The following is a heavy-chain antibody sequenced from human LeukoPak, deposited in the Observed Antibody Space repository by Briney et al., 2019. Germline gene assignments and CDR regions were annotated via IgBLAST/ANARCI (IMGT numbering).Heavy chain of an antibody. CDR2: MYTSGST. Sequence: PSETLSLTCTVSGASISTYYWSWIRQPAGKGLEWIGRMYTSGSTNYNPSLKGRVTMSVGTSKNQLSLKLSSVTAADTAVYYCARDNGGDYWYSDIWGRGTLVTVSS. J-gene: IGHJ2*01. D-gene: IGHD2-21*01. CDR1: GASISTYY. CDR3: ARDNGGDYWYSDI. V-gene: IGHV4-4*07.